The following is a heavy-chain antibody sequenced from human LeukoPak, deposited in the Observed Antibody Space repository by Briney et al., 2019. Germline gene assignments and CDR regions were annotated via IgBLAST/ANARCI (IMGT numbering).Heavy chain of an antibody. V-gene: IGHV3-20*04. CDR1: GFTFDDYV. Sequence: GGSLRLSCAASGFTFDDYVMSWVRQVPGKGLEWGSGINWNGGSTGNADSVKGRFTISRDNAKNSLYLQMNSLRGEDTALYYCARGGLIQRHAFDIWGQGTMVTVSS. CDR2: INWNGGST. J-gene: IGHJ3*02. CDR3: ARGGLIQRHAFDI. D-gene: IGHD1-1*01.